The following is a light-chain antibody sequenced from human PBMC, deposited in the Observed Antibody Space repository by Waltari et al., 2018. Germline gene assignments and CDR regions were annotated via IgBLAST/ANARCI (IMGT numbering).Light chain of an antibody. Sequence: DIQITQSPSLLSASVGDRVPITCRASKSMCTWLAWYQQKPGKGPKLLLYATYNLETGGPSRFSGSGSGTEFSLTISSLQPDDFATYYCQQYNTYSPYTFGQGTKLEIK. J-gene: IGKJ2*01. CDR2: ATY. V-gene: IGKV1-5*03. CDR1: KSMCTW. CDR3: QQYNTYSPYT.